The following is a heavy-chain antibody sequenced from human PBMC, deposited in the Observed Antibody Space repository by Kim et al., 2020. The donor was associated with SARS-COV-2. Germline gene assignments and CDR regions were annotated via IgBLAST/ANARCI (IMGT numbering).Heavy chain of an antibody. CDR2: INHSGST. V-gene: IGHV4-34*01. J-gene: IGHJ4*02. Sequence: SETLSLTCAVYGGSFSGYYWSWIRQPPGKGLEWIGEINHSGSTNYNPSLKSRVTISVDTSKNQFSLKLSSVTAADTAVYYCARGRGAGSSWYSVGYWGQGTLVTVSS. D-gene: IGHD6-13*01. CDR3: ARGRGAGSSWYSVGY. CDR1: GGSFSGYY.